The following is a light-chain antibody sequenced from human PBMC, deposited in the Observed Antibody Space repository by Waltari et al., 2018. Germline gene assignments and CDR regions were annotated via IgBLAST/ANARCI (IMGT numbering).Light chain of an antibody. CDR1: SSNIGSNS. V-gene: IGLV1-47*01. J-gene: IGLJ1*01. Sequence: QSVLTQPPSASGNPGQSVTISCSGRSSNIGSNSVYWYQHLPGTAPKLLVYMSDQRPSGVPGRFFGSKSGPSASLAISGRRSEDEADYYCAAWDDSLSGFYVFGTGTKVTV. CDR2: MSD. CDR3: AAWDDSLSGFYV.